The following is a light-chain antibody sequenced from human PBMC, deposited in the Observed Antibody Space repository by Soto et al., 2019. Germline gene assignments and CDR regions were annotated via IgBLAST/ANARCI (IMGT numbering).Light chain of an antibody. CDR3: QQYNNWPRT. Sequence: EIVMTQSPASLSVSPGEGATLSCRASQSVWKKLAWYQQKPGQAPRLLIFAASTRATGIPARFSGSGSGTEFTLTIGSLQSEDFALYYCQQYNNWPRTFGQGTKV. CDR1: QSVWKK. V-gene: IGKV3-15*01. CDR2: AAS. J-gene: IGKJ1*01.